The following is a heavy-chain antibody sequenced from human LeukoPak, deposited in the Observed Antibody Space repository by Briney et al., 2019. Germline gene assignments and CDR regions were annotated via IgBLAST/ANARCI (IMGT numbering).Heavy chain of an antibody. V-gene: IGHV4-31*03. CDR3: ERVHYYDSSGSFDY. J-gene: IGHJ4*02. D-gene: IGHD3-22*01. CDR2: IYSTGNT. CDR1: GRSISSCGVY. Sequence: SHTLSLTCTVSGRSISSCGVYCSWIRQHPGKGLDRIEYIYSTGNTYYIPCLRSRLHISVDSSKNQFSLKVSSVTGADTAVYYCERVHYYDSSGSFDYWGQGTLVSVSS.